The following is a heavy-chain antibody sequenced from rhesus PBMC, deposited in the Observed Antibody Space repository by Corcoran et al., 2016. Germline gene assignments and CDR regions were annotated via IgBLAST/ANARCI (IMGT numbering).Heavy chain of an antibody. CDR1: GGSISGYY. J-gene: IGHJ6*01. CDR2: IGGSSGST. Sequence: QVQLQESGPGLVKPSETLSLTCAVPGGSISGYYWSWARQPPGKGLEWIGYIGGSSGSTYYNPSLKSRVTISTDTSKNQFSLKVSSVTAADTTVYYCARNKRIAGTTGYYGLDSWGQGVVVTVSS. CDR3: ARNKRIAGTTGYYGLDS. D-gene: IGHD1-20*01. V-gene: IGHV4-165*02.